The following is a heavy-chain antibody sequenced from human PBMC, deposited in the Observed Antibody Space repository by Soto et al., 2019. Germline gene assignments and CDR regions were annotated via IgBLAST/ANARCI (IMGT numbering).Heavy chain of an antibody. J-gene: IGHJ5*02. CDR2: IRSKANSYAT. D-gene: IGHD3-3*01. Sequence: KVSCAASGFTFSGSAMHWVRQASGKGLEWVGRIRSKANSYATAYAASVKGRFTISRDDSKNTAYLQMNSLKTEDTAVYYCTRSYDFWSGYLPPGNPENWFDPWGQGTLVTVSS. V-gene: IGHV3-73*01. CDR1: GFTFSGSA. CDR3: TRSYDFWSGYLPPGNPENWFDP.